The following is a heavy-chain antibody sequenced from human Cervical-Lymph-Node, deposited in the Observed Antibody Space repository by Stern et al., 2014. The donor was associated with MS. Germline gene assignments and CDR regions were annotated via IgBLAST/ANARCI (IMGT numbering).Heavy chain of an antibody. J-gene: IGHJ4*02. CDR1: GFTLNTYS. CDR3: ARDWFLDY. CDR2: ISYSSSYI. D-gene: IGHD3-10*01. V-gene: IGHV3-21*01. Sequence: EVQLVESGGGLVKPGGSLRLSCAASGFTLNTYSMNWVRPAPGKGLEWVSSISYSSSYIFYADSVKGRFTVSRDNGKNSLYLQMNSLRAEDTAVYYCARDWFLDYWGRGTLVTVSS.